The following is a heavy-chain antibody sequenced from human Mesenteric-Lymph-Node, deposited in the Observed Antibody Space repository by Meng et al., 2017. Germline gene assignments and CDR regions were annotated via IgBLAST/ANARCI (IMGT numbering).Heavy chain of an antibody. CDR1: GFTFSTYA. V-gene: IGHV3-66*02. CDR3: ARSVGDYVWGSYRHYYFDY. CDR2: LYSGGST. J-gene: IGHJ4*02. Sequence: GGSLRLSCAASGFTFSTYAMSWVRQAPGKGLEWVSVLYSGGSTYYADSVKGRFTITRDISKNTVYLQMNSLRAEDTAVYYCARSVGDYVWGSYRHYYFDYWGQGTLVTVSS. D-gene: IGHD3-16*02.